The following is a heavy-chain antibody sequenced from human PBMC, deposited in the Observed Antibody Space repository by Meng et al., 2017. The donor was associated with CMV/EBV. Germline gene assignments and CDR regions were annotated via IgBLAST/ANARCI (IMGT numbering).Heavy chain of an antibody. CDR1: GFTFSSSA. J-gene: IGHJ4*02. V-gene: IGHV3-30*02. CDR2: IAHDGSAK. D-gene: IGHD2-8*01. Sequence: QVLLLESGGGVVQPGGSLRLSCAASGFTFSSSAMHWVRQPPGKGLEWVSFIAHDGSAKTYTDSVKGRFTISRDDSENTVYLEMNSLRVEDTAVHYCAKDLYYSFDYWGQGTLVTVSS. CDR3: AKDLYYSFDY.